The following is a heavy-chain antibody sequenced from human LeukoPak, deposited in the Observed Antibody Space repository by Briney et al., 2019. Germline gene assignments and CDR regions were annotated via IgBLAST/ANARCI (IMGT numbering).Heavy chain of an antibody. D-gene: IGHD1-26*01. CDR2: IKKDGSEK. Sequence: GGSLRLSCAASGCIFSRYWMSWVRQAPGKGLEWVANIKKDGSEKYYVDSVEGRLTISRDNAKNSLYLQMNSLRAEDTAVYYCAREQWELPRGTYYFDYWGQGTLVSVSS. CDR1: GCIFSRYW. V-gene: IGHV3-7*05. CDR3: AREQWELPRGTYYFDY. J-gene: IGHJ4*02.